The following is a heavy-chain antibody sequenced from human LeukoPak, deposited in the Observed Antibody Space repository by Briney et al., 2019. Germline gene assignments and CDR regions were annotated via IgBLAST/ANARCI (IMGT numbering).Heavy chain of an antibody. CDR3: ARDLNYYDSSGSSYYYYYYMDV. CDR1: GYSISSGYY. D-gene: IGHD3-22*01. Sequence: PSETLSLTCAVSGYSISSGYYWGWIRQPPGKGLEWIGSIYHSGSTYYNPSLKSRVTISVDTSKNQFSLKLSSVTAADTAVYYCARDLNYYDSSGSSYYYYYYMDVWGKGTTVTVSS. CDR2: IYHSGST. J-gene: IGHJ6*03. V-gene: IGHV4-38-2*02.